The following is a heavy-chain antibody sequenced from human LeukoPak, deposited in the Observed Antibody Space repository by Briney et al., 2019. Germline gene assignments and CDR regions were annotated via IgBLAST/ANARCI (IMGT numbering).Heavy chain of an antibody. J-gene: IGHJ4*02. CDR2: IYGGDSAN. Sequence: GESLKTPCNGLGYRFNSYWFGWERQIPGKGLEWMGVIYGGDSANRYRPSFHGHVTISADKSISTAYLQWSSLKAAYTAMYYCARLSEHVEAHFDFWGQGSPVTVSS. V-gene: IGHV5-51*01. CDR1: GYRFNSYW. D-gene: IGHD1/OR15-1a*01. CDR3: ARLSEHVEAHFDF.